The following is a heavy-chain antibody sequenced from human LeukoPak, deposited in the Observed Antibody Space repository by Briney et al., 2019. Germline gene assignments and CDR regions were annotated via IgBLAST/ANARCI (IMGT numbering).Heavy chain of an antibody. V-gene: IGHV3-48*03. CDR2: ITSSTTTI. J-gene: IGHJ6*02. CDR3: AKKRYEDGTSSPGYLDV. CDR1: GFTFSSYE. Sequence: GGSLRLSCAASGFTFSSYEMNWVRQAPGKGLEWVSYITSSTTTIYYADSVKGRFTISRDNAKNLLYLQVNSLRAEDTAVYYCAKKRYEDGTSSPGYLDVWGQGTTVTVSS. D-gene: IGHD1-1*01.